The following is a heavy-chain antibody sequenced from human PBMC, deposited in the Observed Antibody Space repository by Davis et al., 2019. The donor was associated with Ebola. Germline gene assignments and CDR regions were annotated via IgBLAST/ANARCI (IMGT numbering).Heavy chain of an antibody. Sequence: GESLKISCKGSGYSFTSYGISWVRQAPGQGLEWMGWISAYNGNTNYAQKLQGRVTMTTDTSTSTAYMELRSLRSDDTAVYYCATDVVAAQPGDYWGQGTLVTVSS. V-gene: IGHV1-18*01. J-gene: IGHJ4*02. CDR2: ISAYNGNT. CDR3: ATDVVAAQPGDY. D-gene: IGHD6-13*01. CDR1: GYSFTSYG.